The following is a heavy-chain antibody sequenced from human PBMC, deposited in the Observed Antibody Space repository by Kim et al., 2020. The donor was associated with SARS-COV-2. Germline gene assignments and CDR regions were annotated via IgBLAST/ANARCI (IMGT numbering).Heavy chain of an antibody. D-gene: IGHD3-10*01. J-gene: IGHJ5*02. Sequence: PVKGRFTISRDDSKHTLYLQMNSLKTEDIAVYYCTTDLARITMVLGVIFTWGQGTLVTVSS. V-gene: IGHV3-15*01. CDR3: TTDLARITMVLGVIFT.